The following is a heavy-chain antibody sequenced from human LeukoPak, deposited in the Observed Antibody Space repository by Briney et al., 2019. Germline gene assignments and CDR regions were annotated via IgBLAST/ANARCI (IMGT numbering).Heavy chain of an antibody. Sequence: GGSLRLSGAPSGFTFSSNSRNWVGQAPGKGRGWVSSISSSSSYIYYADSVKGRFTISRDNAKNSLYLQMNSLRAEDTAVYYCARGTWGPLGEGFDYWGQGTLVTVSS. CDR1: GFTFSSNS. V-gene: IGHV3-21*01. J-gene: IGHJ4*02. CDR2: ISSSSSYI. D-gene: IGHD3-16*01. CDR3: ARGTWGPLGEGFDY.